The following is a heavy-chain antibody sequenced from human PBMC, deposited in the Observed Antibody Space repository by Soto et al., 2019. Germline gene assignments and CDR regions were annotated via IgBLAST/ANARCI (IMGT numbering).Heavy chain of an antibody. J-gene: IGHJ6*01. V-gene: IGHV1-69*01. CDR3: ERDLHLDIVVVQAAPWVLGMDV. CDR1: GGTFSSYA. Sequence: QVQLVQAGAEVKKPGSSVQVSCKASGGTFSSYAISWVRQAPGQGVEWMGGIIPIFVTVNYAQKFQGRVTITADEATSTDYMELSSLRSEDKGVYYCERDLHLDIVVVQAAPWVLGMDVWGQGTTVTVSS. CDR2: IIPIFVTV. D-gene: IGHD2-2*01.